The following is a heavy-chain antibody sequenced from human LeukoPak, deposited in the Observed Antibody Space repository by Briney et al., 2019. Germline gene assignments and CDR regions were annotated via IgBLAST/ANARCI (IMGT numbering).Heavy chain of an antibody. D-gene: IGHD6-13*01. CDR1: GYSFTSYW. J-gene: IGHJ5*02. V-gene: IGHV5-51*01. CDR2: IYPGDSDT. CDR3: ARHPIAAAGTNWFDP. Sequence: GESLKISCQGSGYSFTSYWIGWVRQMPGKGLEWMGIIYPGDSDTRYSPSFQGQVTISADKSISTAYLQWSSLKASDTAMYYCARHPIAAAGTNWFDPWGQGTLVTVSS.